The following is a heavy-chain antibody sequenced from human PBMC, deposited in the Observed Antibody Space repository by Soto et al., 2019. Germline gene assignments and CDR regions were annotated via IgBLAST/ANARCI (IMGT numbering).Heavy chain of an antibody. CDR1: GGSISSYY. CDR3: ARDHSSGDYFDY. Sequence: PSETLSLTCTVSGGSISSYYWSWIRQPPGKGLEWIGYIYYSGSTNYNPSLKSRVTISVDTSKNQFSLKLSSVTAADTAVYYCARDHSSGDYFDYWGQGTLVTVS. J-gene: IGHJ4*02. D-gene: IGHD6-19*01. V-gene: IGHV4-59*01. CDR2: IYYSGST.